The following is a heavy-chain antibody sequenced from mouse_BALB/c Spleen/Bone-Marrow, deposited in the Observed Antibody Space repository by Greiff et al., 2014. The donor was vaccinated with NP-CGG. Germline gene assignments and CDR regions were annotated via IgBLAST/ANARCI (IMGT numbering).Heavy chain of an antibody. CDR2: INNNGGST. V-gene: IGHV5-6-3*01. CDR3: ARVYGWYFDV. J-gene: IGHJ1*01. D-gene: IGHD1-1*01. CDR1: GFTFSSYG. Sequence: EVKLEESXGGLVQPGGSLKLSCVASGFTFSSYGMSWVRQTPDKRLELVATINNNGGSTYYPDSVKGQFTISRDNAKNTLYLQMSSLKSEDTAMYCCARVYGWYFDVWGAGTTVTVSS.